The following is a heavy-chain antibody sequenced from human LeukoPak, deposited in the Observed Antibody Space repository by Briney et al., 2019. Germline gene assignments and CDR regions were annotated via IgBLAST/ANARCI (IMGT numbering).Heavy chain of an antibody. CDR3: ARASRPGDFDY. D-gene: IGHD3-10*01. V-gene: IGHV4-39*07. CDR2: IYYSGST. J-gene: IGHJ4*02. CDR1: GGSISSSSYY. Sequence: SETLSLTCTVSGGSISSSSYYWGWIRQPPGKGLEWIGSIYYSGSTYYNPSLKSRVTISVDTSKNQFSLKLSSVTAADTAVYYCARASRPGDFDYWGQGSLVTVSS.